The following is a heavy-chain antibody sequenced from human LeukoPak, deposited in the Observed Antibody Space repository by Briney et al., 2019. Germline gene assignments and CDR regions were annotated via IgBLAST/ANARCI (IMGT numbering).Heavy chain of an antibody. CDR2: ISGTGGST. CDR1: GFSFNNFG. Sequence: GGSLRLSCVASGFSFNNFGMSWVRQAPGKGLEWVSSISGTGGSTHYADSVKGRFTISRDNSKNTLYLQMNSPRAGDTAIYYCAKSSYYDSSGFYREYYFDYWGQGTLVPVSS. J-gene: IGHJ4*02. D-gene: IGHD3-22*01. CDR3: AKSSYYDSSGFYREYYFDY. V-gene: IGHV3-23*01.